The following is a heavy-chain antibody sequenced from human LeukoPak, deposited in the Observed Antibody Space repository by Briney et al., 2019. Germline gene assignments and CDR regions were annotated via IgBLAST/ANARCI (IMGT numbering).Heavy chain of an antibody. CDR3: ARGRNTQGGYYYGSGSYYNRYYFDY. CDR2: INHSGST. J-gene: IGHJ4*02. CDR1: GGSFSGYY. D-gene: IGHD3-10*01. V-gene: IGHV4-34*01. Sequence: PSETLSLTCAVYGGSFSGYYWSWIRQPPGKGLEWIGEINHSGSTNYNPSLKSRVTISVDTSKNQFSLKLSSVTAADTAVYYCARGRNTQGGYYYGSGSYYNRYYFDYWGQGTLVTDSS.